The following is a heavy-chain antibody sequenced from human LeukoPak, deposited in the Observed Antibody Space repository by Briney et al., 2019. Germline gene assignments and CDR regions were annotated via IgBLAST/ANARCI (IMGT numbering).Heavy chain of an antibody. J-gene: IGHJ5*02. CDR1: GFTFTSSA. CDR3: AREWELLGARGNWFDP. D-gene: IGHD1-26*01. CDR2: ISSSSSYI. V-gene: IGHV3-21*01. Sequence: GGSLRLSCGASGFTFTSSAMNWVRQAPGKGLEWVSSISSSSSYIYYADSVKGRFTISRDNAKNSLYLQMNSLRAEDTAVYYCAREWELLGARGNWFDPWGQGTLVTVSS.